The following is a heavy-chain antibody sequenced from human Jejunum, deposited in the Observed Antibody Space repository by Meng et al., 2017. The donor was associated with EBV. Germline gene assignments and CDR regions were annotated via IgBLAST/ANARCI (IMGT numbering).Heavy chain of an antibody. J-gene: IGHJ5*02. D-gene: IGHD6-19*01. V-gene: IGHV4-30-2*06. Sequence: QLHLQESGSGLVXXXXXLXLTCAVSGGSISTGGYSWHWIRQSPGKGLEWIGYIYHSGSAYYNPSLKSRLTLSVDRSRDQFSLKLISVTAADTAVYYCARGNSGFDHWGQGTLVTVSS. CDR3: ARGNSGFDH. CDR2: IYHSGSA. CDR1: GGSISTGGYS.